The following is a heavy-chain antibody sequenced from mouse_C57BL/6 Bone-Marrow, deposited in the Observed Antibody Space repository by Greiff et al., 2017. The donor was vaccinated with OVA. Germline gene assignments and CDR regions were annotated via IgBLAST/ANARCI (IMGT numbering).Heavy chain of an antibody. Sequence: QVQLQQPGAELVRPGSSVKLSCKASGYTFTSYWMHWVKQRPIQGLEWIGNIDTSDSETHYNQKFKDKATLTVDKSSSTAYMQLSSLTSEDSAVYYCARGLYGSSYVGFAYWGQGTLVTVSA. V-gene: IGHV1-52*01. D-gene: IGHD1-1*01. CDR2: IDTSDSET. CDR1: GYTFTSYW. J-gene: IGHJ3*01. CDR3: ARGLYGSSYVGFAY.